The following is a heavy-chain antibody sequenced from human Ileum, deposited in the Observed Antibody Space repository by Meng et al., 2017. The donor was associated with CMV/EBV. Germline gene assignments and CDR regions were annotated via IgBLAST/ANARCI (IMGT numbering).Heavy chain of an antibody. CDR2: INHSGST. V-gene: IGHV4-34*01. CDR1: GGSFSGYY. J-gene: IGHJ4*02. D-gene: IGHD2-2*01. CDR3: ARGLLRRTSWFPY. Sequence: TCAAYGGSFSGYYWSGSRQPAGKRLEGIGEINHSGSTNYNPSLKSRVTISVDTSKNQFYLKLSSVTAADTAVYYCARGLLRRTSWFPYWGQGTLVTVSS.